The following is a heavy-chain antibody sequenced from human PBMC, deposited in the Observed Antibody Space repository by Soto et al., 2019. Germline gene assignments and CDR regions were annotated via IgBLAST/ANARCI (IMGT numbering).Heavy chain of an antibody. CDR1: GYSFTSYD. CDR2: MNPNSGNT. V-gene: IGHV1-8*01. D-gene: IGHD6-13*01. J-gene: IGHJ5*02. Sequence: QVQLVQSGAEVKKPGASVKVSCKASGYSFTSYDINWGRKATGQGLEWMGWMNPNSGNTGYAPKFKGTVTQTRNNSISTAYMEPSSLTTEDTAVNYFASEQQVRGFDPCGQGTLVTVSS. CDR3: ASEQQVRGFDP.